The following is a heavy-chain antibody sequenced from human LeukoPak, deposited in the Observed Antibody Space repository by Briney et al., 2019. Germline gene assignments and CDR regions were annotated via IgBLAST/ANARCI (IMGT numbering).Heavy chain of an antibody. J-gene: IGHJ4*02. D-gene: IGHD3-22*01. Sequence: GGSLRLSCTASGFTFTSYAMSWVRQAPGKGLEWVSVISGTGGSTNHADSVKGRFTISRDNSKNTLYLQMNSLRAEDTAVYYCANESGDDSSGYYEVFDYWDQGTLVTVSS. CDR1: GFTFTSYA. CDR2: ISGTGGST. V-gene: IGHV3-23*01. CDR3: ANESGDDSSGYYEVFDY.